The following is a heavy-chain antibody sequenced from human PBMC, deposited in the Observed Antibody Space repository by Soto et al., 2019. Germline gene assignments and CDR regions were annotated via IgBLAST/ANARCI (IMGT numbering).Heavy chain of an antibody. CDR1: GGSISSGDYY. D-gene: IGHD3-3*01. V-gene: IGHV4-30-4*01. CDR2: IYYSGST. CDR3: ARAGITIFGASWFDP. Sequence: SETLSLTCTVSGGSISSGDYYWSWIRQPPGKGLEWIGYIYYSGSTYYNPSLKSRVTISVDTSKNQFSLKLSSVTAADTAVYYCARAGITIFGASWFDPWGQGTLVTVSS. J-gene: IGHJ5*02.